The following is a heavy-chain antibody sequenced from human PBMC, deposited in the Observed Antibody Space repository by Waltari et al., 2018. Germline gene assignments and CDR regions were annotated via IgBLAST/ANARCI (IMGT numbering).Heavy chain of an antibody. CDR2: ISGSGGST. Sequence: EVQLLASGGGLVQPGGSLRLSCAASGFTFSSYAMTWFRQAPGRGLEWFSAISGSGGSTYYADSVKGRFTISRDNSKNTLYLQMNSLRAEDTAVYYCAKDHGYSYGLDYWGQGTLVTVSS. D-gene: IGHD5-18*01. J-gene: IGHJ4*02. CDR1: GFTFSSYA. CDR3: AKDHGYSYGLDY. V-gene: IGHV3-23*01.